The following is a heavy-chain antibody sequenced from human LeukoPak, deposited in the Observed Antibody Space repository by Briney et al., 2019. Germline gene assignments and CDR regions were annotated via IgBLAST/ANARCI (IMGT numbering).Heavy chain of an antibody. Sequence: GGSLRLSCAASGFSFRTYWMSWVRQAPGKGLEWVANIKQDGSEKNYLDPVKGRFTISRDNAKNSLDLQMNSLRAEDTAVYYCARSGSSMEYWGQGTLVTVSS. CDR3: ARSGSSMEY. D-gene: IGHD3-10*01. CDR1: GFSFRTYW. CDR2: IKQDGSEK. J-gene: IGHJ4*02. V-gene: IGHV3-7*01.